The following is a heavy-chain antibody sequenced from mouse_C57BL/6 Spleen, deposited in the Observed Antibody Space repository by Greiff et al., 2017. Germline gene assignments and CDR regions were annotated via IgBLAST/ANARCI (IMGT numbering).Heavy chain of an antibody. CDR3: ARFSDGDCAY. J-gene: IGHJ3*01. V-gene: IGHV1-61*01. Sequence: QVQLQPPGAELVRPGSSVKLSCKASGYTFTSYWMDWVKQRPGQGLEWIGNIYPSDSETHYNQQFKDKATLTVDTSSSTAYMQLSSLTSEDAAVYYCARFSDGDCAYWGQGTLLAVSA. D-gene: IGHD2-13*01. CDR1: GYTFTSYW. CDR2: IYPSDSET.